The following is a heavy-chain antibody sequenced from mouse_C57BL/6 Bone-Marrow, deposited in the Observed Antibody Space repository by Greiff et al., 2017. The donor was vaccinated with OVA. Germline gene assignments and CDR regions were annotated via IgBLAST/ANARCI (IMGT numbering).Heavy chain of an antibody. D-gene: IGHD1-1*01. V-gene: IGHV1-82*01. Sequence: QVQLKESGPELVKPGASVKISCKASGYAFSSSWMNWVKQRPGKGLEWIGRIYPGDGDTNYNGKFKGKATLTADKSSSTAYMQLSSLTSEDSAVYFCARRTTVVYFDYWGQGTTLTVSS. CDR2: IYPGDGDT. J-gene: IGHJ2*01. CDR1: GYAFSSSW. CDR3: ARRTTVVYFDY.